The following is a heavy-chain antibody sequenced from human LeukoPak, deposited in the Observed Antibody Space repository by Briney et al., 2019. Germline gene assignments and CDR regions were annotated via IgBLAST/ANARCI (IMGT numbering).Heavy chain of an antibody. D-gene: IGHD6-19*01. CDR1: GFTFSSYA. Sequence: GGSLRLSCAASGFTFSSYAMSWVRQVPGKGLEWVSAISGSGGNTYYADSVKGRFTISRDNSKNTLYLQMNSLRAEDTAVYYCAKSIAVAPRYFDYWGQGTLVTVSS. J-gene: IGHJ4*02. CDR2: ISGSGGNT. CDR3: AKSIAVAPRYFDY. V-gene: IGHV3-23*01.